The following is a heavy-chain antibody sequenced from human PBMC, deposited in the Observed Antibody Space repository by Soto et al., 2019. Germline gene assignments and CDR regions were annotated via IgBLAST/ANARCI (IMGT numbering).Heavy chain of an antibody. CDR3: ARYRFTATWSKFDY. CDR2: VSHRGNT. CDR1: VVFIASDAYC. V-gene: IGHV4-31*11. Sequence: LSLTCGVSVVFIASDAYCWGWIRHHPGKGLEWIGYVSHRGNTYYNPSLKSRLTISLDTSKNQFYLHLTSVTAADTAVYYCARYRFTATWSKFDYWGQGTQVTVSS. D-gene: IGHD3-16*02. J-gene: IGHJ4*02.